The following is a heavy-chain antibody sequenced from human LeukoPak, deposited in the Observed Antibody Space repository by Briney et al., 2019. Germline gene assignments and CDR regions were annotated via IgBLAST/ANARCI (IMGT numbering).Heavy chain of an antibody. J-gene: IGHJ4*02. CDR2: INSDGSST. Sequence: GGSLRLSCAASGFTFSSYWMRWVRQAPGKGLVWVSRINSDGSSTSYADSVKGRFTISRDNAKNTLYLQMNSLRAEDTAVYYCAREVVTTGAPNLDYWGQGALVTVSS. CDR3: AREVVTTGAPNLDY. V-gene: IGHV3-74*01. CDR1: GFTFSSYW. D-gene: IGHD4-17*01.